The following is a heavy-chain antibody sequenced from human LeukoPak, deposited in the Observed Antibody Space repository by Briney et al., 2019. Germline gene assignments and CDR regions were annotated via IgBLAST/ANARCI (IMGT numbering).Heavy chain of an antibody. CDR1: GFTFSNYW. CDR2: IKQAGSEK. CDR3: ANDYFWGSYRGYFDY. J-gene: IGHJ4*02. D-gene: IGHD3-16*02. V-gene: IGHV3-7*01. Sequence: GGSLRLTCAASGFTFSNYWMSWVRQAPGKGLEWVANIKQAGSEKYYVDSVKGRFTISRDNAKNSLYLQMNSLRAEDTAVYYCANDYFWGSYRGYFDYWGQGTLVTVSS.